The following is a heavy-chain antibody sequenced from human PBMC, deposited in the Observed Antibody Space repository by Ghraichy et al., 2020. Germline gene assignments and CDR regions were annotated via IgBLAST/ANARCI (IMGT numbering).Heavy chain of an antibody. V-gene: IGHV1-69*13. D-gene: IGHD5-18*01. CDR1: GGTFSSYA. J-gene: IGHJ6*03. CDR2: IIPIFGTA. Sequence: SVKVSCKASGGTFSSYAISWVRQAPGQGLEWMGGIIPIFGTANYAQKFQGRVTITADESTSTAYMELSSLRSEDTAVYYCATSGYSYGLSTYYYMDVWGKGTTVTVSS. CDR3: ATSGYSYGLSTYYYMDV.